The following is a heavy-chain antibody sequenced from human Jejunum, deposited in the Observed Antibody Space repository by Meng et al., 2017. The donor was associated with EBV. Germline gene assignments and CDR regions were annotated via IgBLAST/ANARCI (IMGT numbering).Heavy chain of an antibody. CDR3: ARDFSSGYFAY. D-gene: IGHD3-22*01. CDR2: VSDYGST. Sequence: QVQLQGSGPGLVKPSVTLSLTCAVSGGSVSSGSYDWSWIRQPPGKGLEWIGFVSDYGSTRYNSSLKSRITISADTSKNQFSLKLTSVTPADTAIYYCARDFSSGYFAYWGQGTLVTVSS. J-gene: IGHJ4*02. CDR1: GGSVSSGSYD. V-gene: IGHV4-61*01.